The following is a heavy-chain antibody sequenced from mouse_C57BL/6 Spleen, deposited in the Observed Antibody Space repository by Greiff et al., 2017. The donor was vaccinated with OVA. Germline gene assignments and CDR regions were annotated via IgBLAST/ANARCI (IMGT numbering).Heavy chain of an antibody. CDR1: GFTFSDYG. Sequence: DVMLVESGGGLVKPGGSLKLSCAASGFTFSDYGMHWVRQAPEKGLEWVAYISSGSSTIDYADTVKGRFTISRDTAKNTLFLQMTSLRSEDTAMYYWAVIYPFAYWGQGTLVTVSA. D-gene: IGHD2-1*01. CDR3: AVIYPFAY. V-gene: IGHV5-17*01. CDR2: ISSGSSTI. J-gene: IGHJ3*01.